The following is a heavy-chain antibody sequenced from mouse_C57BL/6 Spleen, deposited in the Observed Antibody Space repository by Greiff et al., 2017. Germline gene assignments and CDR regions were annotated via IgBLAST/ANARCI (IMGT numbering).Heavy chain of an antibody. CDR1: GFTFSSYA. J-gene: IGHJ2*01. Sequence: EVKLVESGGGLVKPGGSLKLSCAASGFTFSSYAMSWVRQTPEKRLEWVATISDGGSYTYYPDNVKGRFTISRDNAKNNLYLQMSHLKSEDTTMYYCARSGDYDRYYCDYWGQGTTLTVSS. CDR2: ISDGGSYT. CDR3: ARSGDYDRYYCDY. V-gene: IGHV5-4*03. D-gene: IGHD2-4*01.